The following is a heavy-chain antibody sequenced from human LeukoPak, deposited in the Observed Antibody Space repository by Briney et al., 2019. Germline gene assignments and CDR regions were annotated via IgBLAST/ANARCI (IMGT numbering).Heavy chain of an antibody. D-gene: IGHD6-19*01. J-gene: IGHJ4*02. CDR2: LSGSGGSK. CDR1: GFSFSSYA. CDR3: ATLSSGWFR. Sequence: GGSLRLSCAASGFSFSSYAMSWVRQAPGKGLEWVSSLSGSGGSKYYADSVKGRFTISRDNSRNTLYLQMNSLRAEDTAVYYCATLSSGWFRWGQGTLVTVSS. V-gene: IGHV3-23*01.